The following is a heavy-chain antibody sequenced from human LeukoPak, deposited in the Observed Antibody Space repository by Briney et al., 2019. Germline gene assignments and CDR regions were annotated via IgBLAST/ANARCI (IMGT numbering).Heavy chain of an antibody. D-gene: IGHD3-22*01. Sequence: TSETLSLTCTVSGGSISSSSYYWGWIRQPPGKGLEWIGSIYYSGSTYYNPSHKSRVTISVDTSKNQFSLKLSSVTAADTAVYYCARYMSSGYYYPFNYWGQGTLVTVSS. J-gene: IGHJ4*02. CDR1: GGSISSSSYY. V-gene: IGHV4-39*01. CDR3: ARYMSSGYYYPFNY. CDR2: IYYSGST.